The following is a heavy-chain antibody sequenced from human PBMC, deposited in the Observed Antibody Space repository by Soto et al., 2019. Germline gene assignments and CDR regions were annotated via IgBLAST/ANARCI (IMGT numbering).Heavy chain of an antibody. V-gene: IGHV4-30-2*01. CDR1: GGSISSGGYS. D-gene: IGHD3-9*01. J-gene: IGHJ3*02. Sequence: SETLSLTCAVSGGSISSGGYSWSWIRQPPGKGLEWIGYIYHSGSTYYNPSLKSRVTISVDTSKNQFSLKLSSVTAADTAVYYCARVNYDILTGYYNSDAFDIWGQGTMVTVSS. CDR2: IYHSGST. CDR3: ARVNYDILTGYYNSDAFDI.